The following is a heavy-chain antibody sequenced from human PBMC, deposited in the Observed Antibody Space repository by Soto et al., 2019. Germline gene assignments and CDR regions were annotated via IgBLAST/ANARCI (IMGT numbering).Heavy chain of an antibody. J-gene: IGHJ4*02. V-gene: IGHV3-23*01. CDR2: ISDRGGTT. CDR3: AKDVWGTTGIPAY. D-gene: IGHD1-1*01. Sequence: EVQLLESGGDLVQPGGSVRLSCAASGFTFSRNAMSWVRQSPGKGLEWVSTISDRGGTTYNADSVKGRFTISRDNSKKMLYLQINSLRAEDTAVYYCAKDVWGTTGIPAYWGQGTLVSVFS. CDR1: GFTFSRNA.